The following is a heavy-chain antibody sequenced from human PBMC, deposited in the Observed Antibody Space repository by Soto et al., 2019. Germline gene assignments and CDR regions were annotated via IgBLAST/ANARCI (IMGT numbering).Heavy chain of an antibody. Sequence: GASVKVSCKTFGYTFTTYIMHWVRQAPGQRLEWMGWINADNGNTKYSQKLQDRVTLTRDTSASTAYMELSSLRSEDTAVYYCARARERRNGWYFDSWGQGTLVTVSS. V-gene: IGHV1-3*01. J-gene: IGHJ4*02. D-gene: IGHD6-19*01. CDR3: ARARERRNGWYFDS. CDR1: GYTFTTYI. CDR2: INADNGNT.